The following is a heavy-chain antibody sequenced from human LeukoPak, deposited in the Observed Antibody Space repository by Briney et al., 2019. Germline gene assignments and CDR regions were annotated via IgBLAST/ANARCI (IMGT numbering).Heavy chain of an antibody. J-gene: IGHJ4*02. Sequence: PSETLSLTCTVSGGSISSGSYYWSWIRQPAGKGLEWIGRIYTSGSTNYNPSLKSRVTISVDTSKNQFSLKLSSVTAADTAVYYCARVRKSPYYNDSSGYFDYWGQGTLVTVSS. CDR3: ARVRKSPYYNDSSGYFDY. D-gene: IGHD3-22*01. CDR1: GGSISSGSYY. CDR2: IYTSGST. V-gene: IGHV4-61*02.